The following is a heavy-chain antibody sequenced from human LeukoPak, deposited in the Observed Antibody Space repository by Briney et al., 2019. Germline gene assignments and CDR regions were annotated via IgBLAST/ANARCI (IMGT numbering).Heavy chain of an antibody. Sequence: SETLSLTCTVSGGSISSGGYYWSWIRQHPGKGLEWIGYIYYSGSTNYNPSLKSRVTISVDTSKNQFSLKLSSVTAADTVVYYCARGPLNVHTYYDFWSGYYARGGMDVWGQGTTVTVSS. CDR3: ARGPLNVHTYYDFWSGYYARGGMDV. J-gene: IGHJ6*02. CDR1: GGSISSGGYY. CDR2: IYYSGST. V-gene: IGHV4-31*03. D-gene: IGHD3-3*01.